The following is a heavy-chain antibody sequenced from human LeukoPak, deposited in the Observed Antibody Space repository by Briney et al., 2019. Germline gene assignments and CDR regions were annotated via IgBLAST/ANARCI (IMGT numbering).Heavy chain of an antibody. V-gene: IGHV3-49*04. CDR3: TTIAAAGFLDY. Sequence: GGSLRLSCTASGFTFGDYAMSWVRQAPGKGLEWVGFIRSKAYGGTTEYAASVKGRFTISRDDSKSIAYLQMNSLKTEDTGLYYCTTIAAAGFLDYWGQGTLVTVSS. D-gene: IGHD6-13*01. CDR2: IRSKAYGGTT. J-gene: IGHJ4*02. CDR1: GFTFGDYA.